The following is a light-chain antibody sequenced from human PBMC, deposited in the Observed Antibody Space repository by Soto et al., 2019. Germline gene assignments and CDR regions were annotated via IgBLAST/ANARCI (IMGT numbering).Light chain of an antibody. J-gene: IGKJ4*01. CDR2: GAS. CDR1: QSVNSNY. V-gene: IGKV3-20*01. CDR3: QQFSSYPLT. Sequence: DMLMTQSPDSLAVSLGERATINCKSSQSVNSNYLAWYQQKPGQTPRLIISGASGRADGIPHRFSGSGFGTDFTLTISKVEPEDFAVYYCQQFSSYPLTFGGGTKVDIK.